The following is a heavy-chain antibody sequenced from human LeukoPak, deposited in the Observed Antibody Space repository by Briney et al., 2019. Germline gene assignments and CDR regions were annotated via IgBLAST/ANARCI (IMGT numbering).Heavy chain of an antibody. V-gene: IGHV3-21*01. CDR2: ISSSSSYI. CDR3: AREGYYYDSSGYYEA. D-gene: IGHD3-22*01. J-gene: IGHJ5*02. Sequence: GGSLRLSCAASGFTFSNYNMNWVRQAPGKGLEWVSSISSSSSYIYYADSVKGRFTISRDNAKNSLYLQMNSLRAEDTAVYYCAREGYYYDSSGYYEAWGQGTLVTVSS. CDR1: GFTFSNYN.